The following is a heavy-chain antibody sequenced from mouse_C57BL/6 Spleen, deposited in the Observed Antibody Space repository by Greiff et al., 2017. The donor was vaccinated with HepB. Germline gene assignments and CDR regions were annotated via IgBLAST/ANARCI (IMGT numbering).Heavy chain of an antibody. D-gene: IGHD2-5*01. CDR1: GYTFTSYW. J-gene: IGHJ2*01. CDR3: ARAYSNYEENYFDY. CDR2: IDPSDSYT. Sequence: VQLQQPGAELVKPGASVKLSCKASGYTFTSYWMQWVKQRPGQGLEWIGEIDPSDSYTNYNQKFKGKATLTVDTSSSTAYMQLSSLTSEDSAVYYCARAYSNYEENYFDYWGQGTTLTVSS. V-gene: IGHV1-50*01.